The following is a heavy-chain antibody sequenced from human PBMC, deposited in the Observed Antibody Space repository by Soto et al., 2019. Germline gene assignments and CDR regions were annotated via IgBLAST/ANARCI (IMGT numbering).Heavy chain of an antibody. CDR2: INIDGSRT. J-gene: IGHJ4*02. CDR1: GFPFTGYW. Sequence: PGGSVRLSCAASGFPFTGYWTHWVRQSPGKGLVWVSGINIDGSRTSYADSVTGRFTISRDNAKNTLYLQMNSLRVEDRALYYCARESHTPFYSDYSGQGTLVPVSS. V-gene: IGHV3-74*01. CDR3: ARESHTPFYSDY.